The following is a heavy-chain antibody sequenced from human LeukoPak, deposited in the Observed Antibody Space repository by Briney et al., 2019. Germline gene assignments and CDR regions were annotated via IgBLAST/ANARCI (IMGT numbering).Heavy chain of an antibody. CDR2: ISSSSNYI. CDR1: GFTFSSYS. CDR3: ARSHPRSDSSGYYYFLNYYYYYGMDV. V-gene: IGHV3-21*01. J-gene: IGHJ6*02. D-gene: IGHD3-22*01. Sequence: GGSLRLSCAAAGFTFSSYSMNWVRQAPGKGLEWVSSISSSSNYIYHADSVKRRFTISRDNAKNSLYLQINSLRAEGTAVYYCARSHPRSDSSGYYYFLNYYYYYGMDVWGQGTTVTVSS.